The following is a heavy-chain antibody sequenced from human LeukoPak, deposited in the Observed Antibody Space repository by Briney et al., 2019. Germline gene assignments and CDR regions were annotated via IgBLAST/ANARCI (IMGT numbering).Heavy chain of an antibody. CDR2: IYYSGST. CDR1: GGSVSGYY. J-gene: IGHJ5*02. Sequence: PENLSHTSANYGGSVSGYYWSWIRQPPGKGLEWIGYIYYSGSTNYNPSLKSRVTISVDTSKNQFSLKLSSVTAADTAVYYCARDPAPHPYNWFDPWGQGTLVTVSS. CDR3: ARDPAPHPYNWFDP. V-gene: IGHV4-59*02.